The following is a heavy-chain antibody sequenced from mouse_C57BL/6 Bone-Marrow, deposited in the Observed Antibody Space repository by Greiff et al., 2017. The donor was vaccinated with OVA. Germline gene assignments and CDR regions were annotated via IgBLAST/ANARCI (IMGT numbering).Heavy chain of an antibody. D-gene: IGHD1-1*01. CDR3: TRGGGSRRWYFDV. CDR2: IDPETGGT. Sequence: QVQLQQSGAELVRPGASVTLSCKASGYTFTDYEMHWVKQTPVHGLEWIGAIDPETGGTAYNQKFKGKAILTADKSSSTAYMELRSLTSEDSAVYYCTRGGGSRRWYFDVWGTGTTVTVSS. CDR1: GYTFTDYE. V-gene: IGHV1-15*01. J-gene: IGHJ1*03.